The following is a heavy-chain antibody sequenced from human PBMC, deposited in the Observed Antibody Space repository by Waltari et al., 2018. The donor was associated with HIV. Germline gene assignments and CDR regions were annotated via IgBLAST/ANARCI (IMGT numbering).Heavy chain of an antibody. J-gene: IGHJ3*02. CDR3: AGKWELLPDAFDI. Sequence: EVQLVESGGGLVQPGRSLSLSCAASGFTFDDYAMHWVRQAPGKGLEGVSGISWNSGSIGYADSVKGRFTISRDNAKNSLYLQMNSLRAEDTALYYCAGKWELLPDAFDIWGQGTMVTVSS. CDR1: GFTFDDYA. V-gene: IGHV3-9*01. CDR2: ISWNSGSI. D-gene: IGHD1-26*01.